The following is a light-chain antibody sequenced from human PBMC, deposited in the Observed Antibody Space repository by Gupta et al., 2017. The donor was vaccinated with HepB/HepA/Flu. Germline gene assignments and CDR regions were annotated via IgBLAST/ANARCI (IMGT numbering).Light chain of an antibody. CDR1: QYVSTY. V-gene: IGKV1-39*01. Sequence: DIQMTQSPSSLSASVGDRITITCRASQYVSTYLNWYQQKPGKAPKLLIYAVSNLQSGVPSRFSGSGSGTDFTFTISSRQPEDFATYYCQQSDSSLTWTFGQGTKVEIK. CDR3: QQSDSSLTWT. J-gene: IGKJ1*01. CDR2: AVS.